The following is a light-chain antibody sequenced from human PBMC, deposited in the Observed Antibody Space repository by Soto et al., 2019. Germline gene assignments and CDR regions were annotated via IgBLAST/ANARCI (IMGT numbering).Light chain of an antibody. CDR1: SSDVGGYNY. V-gene: IGLV2-8*01. CDR2: EVS. Sequence: QSALTQPPSASGSPGQSVTISCTGTSSDVGGYNYVSWYQQHPGKAPKLMIYEVSKRPSGVPDRFSGSKSGNTASLTVSGLQAEDEADYYCAAWDDSLYVWLFGGGTKLTVL. J-gene: IGLJ2*01. CDR3: AAWDDSLYVWL.